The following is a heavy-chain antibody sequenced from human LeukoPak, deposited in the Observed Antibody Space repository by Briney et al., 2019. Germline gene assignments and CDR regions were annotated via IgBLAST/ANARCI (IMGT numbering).Heavy chain of an antibody. CDR1: GGSISSGSYY. CDR2: IYTSGST. D-gene: IGHD1-26*01. Sequence: PSETLSLTCTVSGGSISSGSYYWSWIRQPAGKGLEWIGRIYTSGSTNYNPSLKSRVTISVDTSKNQFSLKLSSVTAEDTAVYYCARGDSGSYLVPWGQGTLVTVSS. J-gene: IGHJ4*02. V-gene: IGHV4-61*02. CDR3: ARGDSGSYLVP.